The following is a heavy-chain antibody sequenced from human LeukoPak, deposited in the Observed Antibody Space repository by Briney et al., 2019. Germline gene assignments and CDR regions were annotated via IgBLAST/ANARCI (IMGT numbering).Heavy chain of an antibody. CDR2: IYYSGST. Sequence: SETLSLTCTVSGGSLSSYYWSWIRQPPGKGLEWIGYIYYSGSTNYNPSLKSRVTISVDTSKNQFSLKLSSVTAADTAVYYCARGEIVVVTAIRYYYYGMDVWGQGTTVTVSS. D-gene: IGHD2-21*02. CDR3: ARGEIVVVTAIRYYYYGMDV. J-gene: IGHJ6*02. CDR1: GGSLSSYY. V-gene: IGHV4-59*08.